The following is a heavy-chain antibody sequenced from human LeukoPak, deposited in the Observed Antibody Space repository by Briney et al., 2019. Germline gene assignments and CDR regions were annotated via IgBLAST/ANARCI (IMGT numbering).Heavy chain of an antibody. CDR1: GGTFSSYA. Sequence: SVEVSCKASGGTFSSYAISWVRQAPGQGLEWMGGIIPIFGTANYAQKFQGRVTITTDESTSTAYMELSSLRSEDTAVYYCAKEYPVAATLGYWGQGTLVTVSS. D-gene: IGHD2-15*01. V-gene: IGHV1-69*05. J-gene: IGHJ4*02. CDR3: AKEYPVAATLGY. CDR2: IIPIFGTA.